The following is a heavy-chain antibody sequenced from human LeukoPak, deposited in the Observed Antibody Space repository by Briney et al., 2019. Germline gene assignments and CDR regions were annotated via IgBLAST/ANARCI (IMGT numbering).Heavy chain of an antibody. Sequence: SETLSLACAVYGVSFSGYYWSWIRQPPGMGLEWIGEINHSGSTNYNPSLKSRVTISVDTSKNQFSLKLSSVTAADTAVYYCARVFLGYCSSTSCYNRWYFDYWGQGTLVTVSS. V-gene: IGHV4-34*01. J-gene: IGHJ4*02. CDR3: ARVFLGYCSSTSCYNRWYFDY. CDR1: GVSFSGYY. D-gene: IGHD2-2*02. CDR2: INHSGST.